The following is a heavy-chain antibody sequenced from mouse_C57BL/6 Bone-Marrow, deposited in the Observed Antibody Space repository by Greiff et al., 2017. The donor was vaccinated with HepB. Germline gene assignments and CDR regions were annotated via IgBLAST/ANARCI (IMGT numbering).Heavy chain of an antibody. CDR2: IRNKANGYTT. CDR1: GFTFTDYY. J-gene: IGHJ3*01. V-gene: IGHV7-3*01. Sequence: EVQLVESGGGLVQPGGSLSLSCAASGFTFTDYYMSWVRQPPGKALEWLGFIRNKANGYTTEYSASVKGRFTISRDNSQSILYLQMNALRAEVSATYYCASRLPFAYWGQGTLVTVSA. CDR3: ASRLPFAY.